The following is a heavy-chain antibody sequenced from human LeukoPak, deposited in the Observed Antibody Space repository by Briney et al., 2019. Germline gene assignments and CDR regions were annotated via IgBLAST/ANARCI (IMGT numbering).Heavy chain of an antibody. J-gene: IGHJ6*02. V-gene: IGHV5-51*01. CDR3: ARTITYYYGSGQYYYYYGMDV. CDR2: IYPGDSDT. Sequence: GESLKISCEGSGYSFTSYWIGWVRQMPGKGLEWMGIIYPGDSDTRYSPSFQGQVTISADKSISTAYLQWSSLKASDTAMYYCARTITYYYGSGQYYYYYGMDVWGQGTTVTVSS. D-gene: IGHD3-10*01. CDR1: GYSFTSYW.